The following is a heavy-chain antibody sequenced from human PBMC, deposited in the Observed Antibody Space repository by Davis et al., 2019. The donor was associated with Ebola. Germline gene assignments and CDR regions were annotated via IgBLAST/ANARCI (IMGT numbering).Heavy chain of an antibody. CDR1: GYTFTSYG. J-gene: IGHJ3*02. D-gene: IGHD4-23*01. V-gene: IGHV1-2*02. Sequence: ASVKVSCKASGYTFTSYGISWVRQAPGQGLEWMGWINPNSGGANYAQRFQGRVTMTRDTSISTGYMELSRLRSDDTAVYYCARQPTVVTETDAFDIWGQGTMVTVSS. CDR3: ARQPTVVTETDAFDI. CDR2: INPNSGGA.